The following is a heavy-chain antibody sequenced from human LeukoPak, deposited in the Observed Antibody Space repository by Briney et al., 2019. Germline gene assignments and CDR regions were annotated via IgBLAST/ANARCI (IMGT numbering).Heavy chain of an antibody. CDR3: AREGSIATPGPNDY. J-gene: IGHJ4*02. D-gene: IGHD6-13*01. V-gene: IGHV3-7*03. Sequence: GGSLRLSCAASGFTFSSYAMSWVRQAPGKGLEWVANIKQDGSEKYYVDSVKGRFTISRDNAKNSLYLQMNSLRAEDTAVYYCAREGSIATPGPNDYWGQGTLVTVSS. CDR2: IKQDGSEK. CDR1: GFTFSSYA.